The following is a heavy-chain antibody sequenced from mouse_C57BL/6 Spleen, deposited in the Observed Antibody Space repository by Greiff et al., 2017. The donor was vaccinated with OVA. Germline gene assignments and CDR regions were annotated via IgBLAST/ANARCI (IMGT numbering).Heavy chain of an antibody. J-gene: IGHJ3*01. CDR2: IRNKANGYTT. D-gene: IGHD4-1*01. CDR1: GFTFTDYY. V-gene: IGHV7-3*01. CDR3: ARYRAGKDPWFAY. Sequence: EVQLVESGGGLVQPGGSLSLSCAASGFTFTDYYMSWVRQPPGKALEWLGFIRNKANGYTTEYSASVKGRFTISRDNSQSILYLQMNALRAEDSATYYGARYRAGKDPWFAYWGQGTLVTVSA.